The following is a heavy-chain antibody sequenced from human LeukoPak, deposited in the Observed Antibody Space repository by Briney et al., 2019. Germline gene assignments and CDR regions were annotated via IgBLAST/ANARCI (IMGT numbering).Heavy chain of an antibody. CDR2: INHSGST. D-gene: IGHD6-13*01. J-gene: IGHJ3*02. CDR1: GGSFSGYY. Sequence: PSETLSLTCAVYGGSFSGYYWSWIRQPPGKGLEWIGEINHSGSTNYNPSPKSRVTISVDTSKNQFSLKLSSVTAADTAVYYCARDEPRKVYSSSWYSRGAFDIWGQGTMVTVSS. V-gene: IGHV4-34*01. CDR3: ARDEPRKVYSSSWYSRGAFDI.